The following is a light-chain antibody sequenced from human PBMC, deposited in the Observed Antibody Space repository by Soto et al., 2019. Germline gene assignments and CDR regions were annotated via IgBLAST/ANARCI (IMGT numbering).Light chain of an antibody. J-gene: IGKJ3*01. Sequence: EIVLTQSPATLSLSPGERATLSCRASQSVSRYLAWYQQKPGQAPRLLIYDASNRATGIPARFSGSGSGTAFTLTISSLEPEDFAVYDFQPRTSSLVTFGPGTKEDIK. CDR3: QPRTSSLVT. V-gene: IGKV3-11*01. CDR2: DAS. CDR1: QSVSRY.